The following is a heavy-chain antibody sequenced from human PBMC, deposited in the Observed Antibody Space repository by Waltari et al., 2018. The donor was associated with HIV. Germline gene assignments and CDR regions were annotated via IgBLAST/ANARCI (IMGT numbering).Heavy chain of an antibody. CDR1: GGSFSGSY. D-gene: IGHD6-19*01. Sequence: QVQLQQWGARQLKASDTLSLTCAVSGGSFSGSYCHWLRQSPGTGLEWIGEINHSGTTNSSPSRKSRVTISRDTSKNQFALKLTSVTAADTAVYYWAREAGYNSGWYGGYYFDFWGQGALVTVSS. CDR2: INHSGTT. J-gene: IGHJ4*02. CDR3: AREAGYNSGWYGGYYFDF. V-gene: IGHV4-34*02.